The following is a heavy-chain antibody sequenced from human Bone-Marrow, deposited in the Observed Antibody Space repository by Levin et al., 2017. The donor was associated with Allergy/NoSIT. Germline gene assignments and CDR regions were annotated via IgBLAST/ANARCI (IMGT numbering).Heavy chain of an antibody. J-gene: IGHJ6*02. V-gene: IGHV3-11*01. D-gene: IGHD3-16*01. CDR3: ARDSLVVYGMDV. CDR2: ISDSGRRGTTL. CDR1: GFVFSDYY. Sequence: GGSLRLSCEASGFVFSDYYMSWIRQGPGEGLEWIAYISDSGRRGTTLYYAESVKGRFSISRDNAKNSLYLQMNSLRADDTAVYYCARDSLVVYGMDVWGPGTTVTVSS.